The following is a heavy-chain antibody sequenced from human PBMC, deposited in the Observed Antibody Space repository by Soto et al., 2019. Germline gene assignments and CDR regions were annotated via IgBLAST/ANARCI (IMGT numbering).Heavy chain of an antibody. CDR3: ARDAVLKRIGYCSSTSCADYYYYYGMDV. D-gene: IGHD2-2*01. CDR1: GGTFSSYA. Sequence: GASVKVSCKASGGTFSSYAISWVRQAPGQGLEWMGGIIPIFGTANYAQKFQGRVTITADESTSTAYMELSSLRSEDTAVYYCARDAVLKRIGYCSSTSCADYYYYYGMDVWGQGTTVTAP. J-gene: IGHJ6*02. CDR2: IIPIFGTA. V-gene: IGHV1-69*13.